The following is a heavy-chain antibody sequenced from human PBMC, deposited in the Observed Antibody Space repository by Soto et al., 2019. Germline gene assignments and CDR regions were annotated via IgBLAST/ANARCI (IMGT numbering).Heavy chain of an antibody. D-gene: IGHD2-15*01. CDR2: ISSSSSTI. V-gene: IGHV3-48*01. CDR3: ARDSCSGGSCYSLYYYYMDV. CDR1: GFTFSSYS. J-gene: IGHJ6*03. Sequence: GGSLRLSCAASGFTFSSYSMNWVRQAPGKGLEWVSYISSSSSTIYYADSVKGRFTISRDNAKNSLYLQMNSLRAEDTAVYYCARDSCSGGSCYSLYYYYMDVWGKGTTVTVSS.